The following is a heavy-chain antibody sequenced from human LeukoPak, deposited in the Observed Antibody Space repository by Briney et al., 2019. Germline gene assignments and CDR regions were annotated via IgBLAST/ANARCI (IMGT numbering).Heavy chain of an antibody. Sequence: SGGSLRLSCAASGFTFSGYWMSWVRQAPGKGLEWVAHIKEDGTKKYYVDSVKGRFIISRDNAKNSLYLQMNSLRAEDTAVYYCARDGTGAIEFDCWGRGTLVTVSS. J-gene: IGHJ4*02. D-gene: IGHD3/OR15-3a*01. CDR1: GFTFSGYW. V-gene: IGHV3-7*01. CDR3: ARDGTGAIEFDC. CDR2: IKEDGTKK.